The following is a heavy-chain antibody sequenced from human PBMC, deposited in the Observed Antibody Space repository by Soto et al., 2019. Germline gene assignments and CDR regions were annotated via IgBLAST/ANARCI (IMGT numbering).Heavy chain of an antibody. Sequence: EVQLLESGGTLVQLGGSLRLSCAASGFTFSNYAMSWVRQAPGKGLEWVSAISSSGRQTCYADSVRGRFTILRDNSKNALYLQMSSLRAGDTAVYYCAKDGGHGARMHICGMDVWGQGTTVTVSS. D-gene: IGHD1-26*01. CDR2: ISSSGRQT. J-gene: IGHJ6*02. CDR3: AKDGGHGARMHICGMDV. V-gene: IGHV3-23*01. CDR1: GFTFSNYA.